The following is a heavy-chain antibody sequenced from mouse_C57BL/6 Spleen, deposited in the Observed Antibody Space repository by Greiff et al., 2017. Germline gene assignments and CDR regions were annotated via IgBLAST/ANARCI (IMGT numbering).Heavy chain of an antibody. CDR3: ARGIFAY. CDR2: IDPSDSYT. CDR1: GYTFTSYW. Sequence: QVQLQQPGAELVKPGASVKLSCKASGYTFTSYWMQWVKQRPGQGLEWIGEIDPSDSYTNYNQKFKGKATLTVDTSSSTAYMQRSSLTSEDSAVYYCARGIFAYWGQGTLVTVSA. J-gene: IGHJ3*01. V-gene: IGHV1-50*01.